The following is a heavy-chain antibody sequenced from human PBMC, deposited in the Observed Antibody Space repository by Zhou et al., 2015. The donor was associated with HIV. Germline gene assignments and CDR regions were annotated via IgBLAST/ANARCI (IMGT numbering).Heavy chain of an antibody. CDR2: IIPNLHIT. J-gene: IGHJ3*01. CDR1: GGSFSNFG. V-gene: IGHV1-69*01. D-gene: IGHD5/OR15-5a*01. Sequence: QVQLVQSGGEVKKPGSSVKVSCKPSGGSFSNFGFNWVRQAPGQGLEWMGGIIPNLHITKHAQKFQGRVTFTADDSTSTVYMELNSLDPDDTALYYCVRSEGSVFYAFDFWGPGTLVAVS. CDR3: VRSEGSVFYAFDF.